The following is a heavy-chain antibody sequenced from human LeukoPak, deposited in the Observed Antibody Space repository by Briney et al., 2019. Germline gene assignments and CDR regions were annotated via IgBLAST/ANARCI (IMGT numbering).Heavy chain of an antibody. Sequence: PGGSLRLSCAASGFTFSSYAMSWVRQAPGKELEWVSAISGSGGSTYYADSVKGRFTISRDNSKNTLYLQMNSLRAEDTAVYYCAKDRYYDSSGYMGDYWGQGTLVTVSS. J-gene: IGHJ4*02. CDR2: ISGSGGST. CDR1: GFTFSSYA. V-gene: IGHV3-23*01. CDR3: AKDRYYDSSGYMGDY. D-gene: IGHD3-22*01.